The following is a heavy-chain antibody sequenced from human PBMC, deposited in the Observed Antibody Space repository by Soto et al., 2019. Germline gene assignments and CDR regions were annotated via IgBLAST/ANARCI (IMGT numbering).Heavy chain of an antibody. CDR1: GVSISDTSYY. CDR3: ARHGSH. CDR2: IYFSGTT. V-gene: IGHV4-39*01. Sequence: SETLSLTCNVSGVSISDTSYYWGWIRQPPGRGLEWIGTIYFSGTTFYNPSLKSRLTISVDTSKNQFSLRLSSVTAADTAVYYCARHGSHWGQGPLVTVSS. J-gene: IGHJ4*02.